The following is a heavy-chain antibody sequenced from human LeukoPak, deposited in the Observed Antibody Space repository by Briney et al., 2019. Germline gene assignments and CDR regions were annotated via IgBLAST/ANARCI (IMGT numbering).Heavy chain of an antibody. D-gene: IGHD2-15*01. CDR3: ARGYCSGGSCYTIDY. Sequence: PSETLSLTCAVYGGSFSGYYWSWIRQPPGKGLEWIGYIYHSGSTYYNPSLKSRVTISVDRSKNQFSLKLSSVTAADTAVYYCARGYCSGGSCYTIDYWGQGTLVTVSS. CDR2: IYHSGST. J-gene: IGHJ4*02. CDR1: GGSFSGYY. V-gene: IGHV4-34*01.